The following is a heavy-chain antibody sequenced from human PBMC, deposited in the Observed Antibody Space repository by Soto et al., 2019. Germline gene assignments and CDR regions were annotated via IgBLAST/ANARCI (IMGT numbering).Heavy chain of an antibody. CDR2: IYYSGST. CDR3: ARLTPGYSSGWFIDY. D-gene: IGHD6-19*01. J-gene: IGHJ4*02. V-gene: IGHV4-30-4*01. Sequence: QVQLQESGPGLVKPSQTLSLTCTVSGGSISSGDYYWSWIRQPPEKGLEWIGYIYYSGSTYYNPSLKSRVTISVDTSKNLFSLKLSSVTAADTAVYYCARLTPGYSSGWFIDYWGQGTLVTVSS. CDR1: GGSISSGDYY.